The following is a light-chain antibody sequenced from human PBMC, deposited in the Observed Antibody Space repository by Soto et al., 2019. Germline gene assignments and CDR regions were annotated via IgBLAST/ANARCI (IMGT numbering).Light chain of an antibody. CDR3: MQGRHWPYT. CDR1: QSLLYSDGDTY. CDR2: QVS. Sequence: DVVMTQSPLSLPVTLGQPASISCRSSQSLLYSDGDTYLTWFQQRPGQSPRRPIYQVSDRDAGVRDRFHGSGSGTEFTLKISRVEAEDIGVYYCMQGRHWPYTFGQGTKLEIK. V-gene: IGKV2-30*01. J-gene: IGKJ2*01.